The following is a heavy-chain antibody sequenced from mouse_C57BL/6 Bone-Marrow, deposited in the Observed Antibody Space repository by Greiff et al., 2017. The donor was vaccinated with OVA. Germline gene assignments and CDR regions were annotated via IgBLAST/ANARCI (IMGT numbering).Heavy chain of an antibody. Sequence: DVKLVESGGGLVKPGGSLKLSCAASGFTFSSYAMSWVRQTPEKRLEWVATISDGGSYTYYPDNVKGRFTISRDNAKNNLYLQMSHLKSEDTALYYGASDYYGSSYDPYWYFDVWGTGTTVTVSS. CDR2: ISDGGSYT. CDR1: GFTFSSYA. V-gene: IGHV5-4*03. D-gene: IGHD1-1*01. J-gene: IGHJ1*03. CDR3: ASDYYGSSYDPYWYFDV.